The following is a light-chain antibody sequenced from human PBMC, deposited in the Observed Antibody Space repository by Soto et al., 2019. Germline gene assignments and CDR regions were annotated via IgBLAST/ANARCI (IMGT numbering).Light chain of an antibody. CDR1: SSNIGNRH. J-gene: IGLJ2*01. Sequence: QSALTQPPSTSGTRGQRVTISCSGSSSNIGNRHVFWYQQLPGTAPKLLIYRNDQRPSGVPDRFSGSKSGTSASLAISGLRPEDEGDYYCAAWDDSLSSVFFGGGTKLTVL. CDR2: RND. V-gene: IGLV1-47*01. CDR3: AAWDDSLSSVF.